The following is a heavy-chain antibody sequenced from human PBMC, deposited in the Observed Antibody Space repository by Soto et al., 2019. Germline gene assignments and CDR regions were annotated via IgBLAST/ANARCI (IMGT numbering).Heavy chain of an antibody. D-gene: IGHD3-10*01. CDR3: TTDLLRRYYGSGSPIDY. Sequence: GGSLRLSCAASGFTFSNAWMSWVRQAPGKGLEWVGRIKSKTDGGTTDYAAPVKGRFTISRDDSKNTLYLQMNSLKTEDTAVYYCTTDLLRRYYGSGSPIDYWGQGTLVTVSS. J-gene: IGHJ4*02. V-gene: IGHV3-15*01. CDR2: IKSKTDGGTT. CDR1: GFTFSNAW.